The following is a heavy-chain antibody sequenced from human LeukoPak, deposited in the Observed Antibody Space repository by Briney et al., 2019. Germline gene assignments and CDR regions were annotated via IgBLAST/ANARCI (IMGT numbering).Heavy chain of an antibody. CDR3: ATSGSIAAAGTDWFDP. D-gene: IGHD6-13*01. V-gene: IGHV1-24*01. Sequence: GASVKVSCNVSGYTLTELSMHWVRQAPGKGLEWMGGFDPEDGETIYAQKFQGRVTMTEDTSTDTAYMELSSLRSEDTAVYYCATSGSIAAAGTDWFDPWGQGTLVTVSS. CDR1: GYTLTELS. CDR2: FDPEDGET. J-gene: IGHJ5*02.